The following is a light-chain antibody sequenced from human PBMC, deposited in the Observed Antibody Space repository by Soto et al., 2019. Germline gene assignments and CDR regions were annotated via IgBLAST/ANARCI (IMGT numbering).Light chain of an antibody. J-gene: IGLJ3*02. CDR2: EVT. Sequence: QSALTQPPSASGSPGQSVTISCTGTSSDVGAYKYVSWYQQYPGKAPKLMIYEVTKRPSGVPDRFSGSKSGNTASLTVSGPQAEDEADYYCPSFVGNGNWVFRGGTKLTVL. CDR3: PSFVGNGNWV. V-gene: IGLV2-8*01. CDR1: SSDVGAYKY.